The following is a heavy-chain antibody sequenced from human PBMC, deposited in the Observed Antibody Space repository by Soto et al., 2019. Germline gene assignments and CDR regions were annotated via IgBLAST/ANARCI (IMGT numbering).Heavy chain of an antibody. D-gene: IGHD1-26*01. V-gene: IGHV4-34*01. Sequence: QVQLQQWGAGLLKPSETLSLTCAVYGGSFSGYYWSWIRQPPGKGLEWIGEINHSGSTNYNPSLKSRVNISVDTSKNQFSLKLSSVTAADTAVYYCARGARMGYWGQGTLVTVSS. CDR1: GGSFSGYY. CDR2: INHSGST. CDR3: ARGARMGY. J-gene: IGHJ4*02.